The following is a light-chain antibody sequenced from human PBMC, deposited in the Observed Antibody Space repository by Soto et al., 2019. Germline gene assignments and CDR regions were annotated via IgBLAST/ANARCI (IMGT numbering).Light chain of an antibody. CDR1: SSNIGAGYA. CDR3: QSYDSSLSGSGV. V-gene: IGLV1-40*01. Sequence: QSVLTQPPSVSGAPGQRVTISCTGSSSNIGAGYAVHWYQQLPGTAPKLLIYGNSNRSSGVPDRFSGSKSGTSASLAITGLQAEDEADDYCQSYDSSLSGSGVFGGGTQLTVL. CDR2: GNS. J-gene: IGLJ3*02.